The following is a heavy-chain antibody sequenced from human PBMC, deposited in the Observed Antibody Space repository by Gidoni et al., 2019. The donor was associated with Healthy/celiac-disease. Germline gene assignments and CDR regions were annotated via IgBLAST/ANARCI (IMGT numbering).Heavy chain of an antibody. CDR2: IKSKTDGGTT. J-gene: IGHJ4*02. D-gene: IGHD3-22*01. CDR3: TTEVGGDYYDSSGYYNVDY. CDR1: GFTFSNAW. Sequence: EVQLVESGGGLVKPGGSLRLSCAASGFTFSNAWMNWVRQAPGKGLEWVGRIKSKTDGGTTDYAAPVKGRFTISRDDSKNTLYLQMNSLKTEDTAVYYCTTEVGGDYYDSSGYYNVDYWGQGTLVTVSS. V-gene: IGHV3-15*07.